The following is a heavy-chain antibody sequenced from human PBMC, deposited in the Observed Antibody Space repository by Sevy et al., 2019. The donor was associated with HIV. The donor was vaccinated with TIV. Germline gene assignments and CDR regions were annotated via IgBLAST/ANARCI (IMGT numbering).Heavy chain of an antibody. Sequence: GGSLRLSCAASGFTFNTHAMNWVRQAPGKGLEWVSVISGPGYGTNYADSVKGRFTISRDNSQNTLFLQMNSVRDDDTAVYYCAKALNPALESMLEVNLRSLKGFDVWGQGTMVTVSS. CDR2: ISGPGYGT. D-gene: IGHD3-22*01. V-gene: IGHV3-23*01. J-gene: IGHJ3*01. CDR1: GFTFNTHA. CDR3: AKALNPALESMLEVNLRSLKGFDV.